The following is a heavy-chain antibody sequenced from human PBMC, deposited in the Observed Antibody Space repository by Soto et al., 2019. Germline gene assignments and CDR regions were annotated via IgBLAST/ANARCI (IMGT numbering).Heavy chain of an antibody. CDR1: VFPFGANA. V-gene: IGHV3-23*01. J-gene: IGHJ4*02. D-gene: IGHD1-26*01. CDR3: ATEMGATQGPFDN. CDR2: LSNTGRRT. Sequence: GGSLRLSCVVSVFPFGANAMSWVRQAPGKGLEWVSGLSNTGRRTSYADSVKGRFNISRDDSENTVYLQMNSLRVEDTAVYYCATEMGATQGPFDNWGQGTLVTVSS.